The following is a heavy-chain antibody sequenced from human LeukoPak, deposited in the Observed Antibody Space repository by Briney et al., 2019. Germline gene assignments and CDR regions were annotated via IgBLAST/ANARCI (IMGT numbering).Heavy chain of an antibody. CDR1: GYTFSDYY. CDR2: IVPDTGGV. V-gene: IGHV1-2*02. J-gene: IGHJ4*02. D-gene: IGHD2-8*02. CDR3: STEDKYCTGANCGKY. Sequence: ASVKVSCKTSGYTFSDYYVHWVRQAPGQGLEWMGYIVPDTGGVDFDRRFQGRDTMTRDKATRTLYMELSNLRSDDTAVYYFSTEDKYCTGANCGKYWGQGTLVTVSS.